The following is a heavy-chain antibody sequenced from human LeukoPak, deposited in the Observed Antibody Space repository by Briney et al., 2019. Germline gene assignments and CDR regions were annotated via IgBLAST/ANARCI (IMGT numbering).Heavy chain of an antibody. CDR2: INHSGST. CDR1: GGSFSGYY. D-gene: IGHD4-23*01. V-gene: IGHV4-34*01. CDR3: ARERVGNGSFDY. J-gene: IGHJ4*02. Sequence: PSETLSLTCAVYGGSFSGYYWSWIRQPPGKGLEWIGEINHSGSTNYNPSLKSRVTISVDTSKNQFSLKLSSVTAADTAVYYCARERVGNGSFDYWGQGTLVTVSS.